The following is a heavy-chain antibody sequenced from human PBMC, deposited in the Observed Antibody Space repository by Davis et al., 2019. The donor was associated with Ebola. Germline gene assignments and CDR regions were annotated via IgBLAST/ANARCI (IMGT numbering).Heavy chain of an antibody. J-gene: IGHJ3*01. CDR2: ISAGGST. CDR1: GFSFSSYA. V-gene: IGHV3-23*01. Sequence: GESLKISCAASGFSFSSYAMSWVRQAPGKGLEWVSAISAGGSTYYADSVKGRFTISRDNSKETLDLQMNSLGVEDTAVYYCVKDTSSIWFDVWGQGTTVTVSS. D-gene: IGHD6-13*01. CDR3: VKDTSSIWFDV.